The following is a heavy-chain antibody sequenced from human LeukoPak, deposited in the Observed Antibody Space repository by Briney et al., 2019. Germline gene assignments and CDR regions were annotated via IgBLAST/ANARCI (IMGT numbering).Heavy chain of an antibody. Sequence: GGSLRLSCEAPGSSFSAYGMTWVRQAPGKGLEWVSTISGSGDSANYADSVKGRFTVSRDSSKNTMYLQMNILRAEDTAIYYCTKGIQWLPIGDYWGQGTLVTVSS. D-gene: IGHD6-19*01. J-gene: IGHJ4*02. CDR3: TKGIQWLPIGDY. V-gene: IGHV3-23*01. CDR1: GSSFSAYG. CDR2: ISGSGDSA.